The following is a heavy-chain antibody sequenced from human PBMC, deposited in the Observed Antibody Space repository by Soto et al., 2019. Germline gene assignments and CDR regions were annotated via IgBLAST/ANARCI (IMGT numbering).Heavy chain of an antibody. J-gene: IGHJ4*02. CDR1: GGSFSGYY. V-gene: IGHV4-34*01. Sequence: NPSETLSLTCAVYGGSFSGYYWTWIRQPPGKGLEWIGEITHSGSTNYNPSLKSRVTISVDTSKNQFSLNLNPVTAADTAVYYCARSSVRGWSYWGQGTLVTVSS. CDR2: ITHSGST. D-gene: IGHD3-10*02. CDR3: ARSSVRGWSY.